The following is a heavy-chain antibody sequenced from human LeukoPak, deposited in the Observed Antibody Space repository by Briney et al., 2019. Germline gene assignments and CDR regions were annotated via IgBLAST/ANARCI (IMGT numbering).Heavy chain of an antibody. D-gene: IGHD6-19*01. J-gene: IGHJ1*01. V-gene: IGHV3-66*04. CDR2: TYTSGYT. Sequence: PGGALRLSCAASRFIVSNNYMSWVRHAPGKGLEWISVTYTSGYTSYTDSVKGRFTVFRDNDKNTLFLQMNSLREEDTAVYYCAKRSPVAVWGQGTLVTVSS. CDR1: RFIVSNNY. CDR3: AKRSPVAV.